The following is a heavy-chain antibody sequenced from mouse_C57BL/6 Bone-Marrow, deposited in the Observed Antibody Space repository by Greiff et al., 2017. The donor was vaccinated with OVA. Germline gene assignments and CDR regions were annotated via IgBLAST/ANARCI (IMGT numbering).Heavy chain of an antibody. CDR3: ARERYYGSSHRYFDV. CDR2: IYPRSGNT. CDR1: GYTFTSYW. V-gene: IGHV1-81*01. Sequence: QVQLQQPGAELVKPGASVKLSCKASGYTFTSYWMQWVKQRPGQGLEWIGEIYPRSGNTYYNEKFKGKATLTADKSSSTAYMELRSLTSEDSAVYFCARERYYGSSHRYFDVWGTGTTVTVSS. J-gene: IGHJ1*03. D-gene: IGHD1-1*01.